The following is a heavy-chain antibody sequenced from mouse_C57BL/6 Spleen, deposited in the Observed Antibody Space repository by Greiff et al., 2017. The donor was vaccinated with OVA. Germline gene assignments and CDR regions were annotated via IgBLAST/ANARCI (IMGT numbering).Heavy chain of an antibody. CDR2: IYPRSGNT. D-gene: IGHD1-1*01. J-gene: IGHJ4*01. CDR3: ARRVISTFYDYAMDY. Sequence: VQLQESGAELARPGASVKLSCKASGYTFTSYGISWVKQRTGQGLEWIGEIYPRSGNTYYNEKFKGKATLTADKSSSTAYMELRSLTSEDSAVYFCARRVISTFYDYAMDYWGQGTSVTVSS. V-gene: IGHV1-81*01. CDR1: GYTFTSYG.